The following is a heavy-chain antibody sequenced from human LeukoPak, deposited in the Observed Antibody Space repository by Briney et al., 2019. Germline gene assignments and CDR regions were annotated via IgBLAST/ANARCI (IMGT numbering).Heavy chain of an antibody. J-gene: IGHJ4*02. CDR2: INKDGSKK. CDR1: GFIFSSHW. V-gene: IGHV3-7*01. D-gene: IGHD6-13*01. Sequence: PGGSLRLSCAASGFIFSSHWMTWVRQAPGRGPECVANINKDGSKKYYVDSVKGRFTISRDNAKNSLYLQMNSLRAEDTAVYYCARDMWQQLIDWGQGTLVTVSS. CDR3: ARDMWQQLID.